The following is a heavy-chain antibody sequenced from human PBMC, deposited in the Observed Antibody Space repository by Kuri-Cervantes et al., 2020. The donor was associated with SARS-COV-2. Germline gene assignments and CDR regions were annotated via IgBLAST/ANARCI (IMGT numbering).Heavy chain of an antibody. J-gene: IGHJ2*01. CDR2: ISYGGTNK. CDR3: SAGTKYLDWYFDL. D-gene: IGHD6-13*01. V-gene: IGHV3-30-3*01. Sequence: GESLKISCAASGFSFSSYAMHWVRQAPGKGLEWVAVISYGGTNKDYADSVKGRFTISRDNSDNTLYLQMNSLRAEDTAVYYCSAGTKYLDWYFDLWGRGTLVTVSS. CDR1: GFSFSSYA.